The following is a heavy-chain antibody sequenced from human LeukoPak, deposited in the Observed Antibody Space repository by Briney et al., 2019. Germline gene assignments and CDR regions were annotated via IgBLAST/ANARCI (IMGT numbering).Heavy chain of an antibody. CDR3: ARHGIDYVWGSYRHFDY. J-gene: IGHJ4*02. CDR1: GYSFNSYW. D-gene: IGHD3-16*02. V-gene: IGHV5-51*01. CDR2: IYPGDSDT. Sequence: GESLKISCKGSGYSFNSYWIGWVRQMPGKGLEWMGIIYPGDSDTRYSPSFQGQVTISADKSISTAYLQWSSLKASDTAMYYCARHGIDYVWGSYRHFDYWGQGTLVTVSS.